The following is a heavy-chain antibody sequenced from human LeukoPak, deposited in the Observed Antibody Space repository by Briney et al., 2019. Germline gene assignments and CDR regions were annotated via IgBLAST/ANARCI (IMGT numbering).Heavy chain of an antibody. D-gene: IGHD2-15*01. CDR1: GFSFSNYG. CDR3: AQRAYCSGASCYHHFDY. V-gene: IGHV3-23*01. Sequence: PGGSLRLSCAASGFSFSNYGMSSVRQAPGKGLEWVSIISTNGGSTYYADSVKGRFTMSRDNSENTLYLQMNSLRAEDTAVYYCAQRAYCSGASCYHHFDYWGQGTLVTVSS. CDR2: ISTNGGST. J-gene: IGHJ4*02.